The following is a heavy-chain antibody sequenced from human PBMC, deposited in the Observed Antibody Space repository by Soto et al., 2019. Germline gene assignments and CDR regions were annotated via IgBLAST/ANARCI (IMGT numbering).Heavy chain of an antibody. V-gene: IGHV3-53*01. CDR3: ATWHLREHAYDI. CDR1: GFTVSGKKY. CDR2: LYDLDGT. J-gene: IGHJ3*02. Sequence: GGSLRLSCAAFGFTVSGKKYVAWVRQAPGKGLEWVSALYDLDGTYYADSVKGRFTTSSDSSRTTVYLQMNDLRPDDTAVYSFATWHLREHAYDICGQGTTVTVSS. D-gene: IGHD1-1*01.